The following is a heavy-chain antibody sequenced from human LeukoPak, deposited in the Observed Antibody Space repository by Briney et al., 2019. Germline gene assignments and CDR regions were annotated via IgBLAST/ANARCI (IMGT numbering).Heavy chain of an antibody. CDR2: IYYSGST. V-gene: IGHV4-59*01. J-gene: IGHJ4*02. D-gene: IGHD3-16*01. CDR3: ARSTLGVPLHY. Sequence: PETLSLTCTVSGGSISSYYWSWIRQPPGKGLEWIGYIYYSGSTNYNPSLKSRVTISVDTSKNQFSLKLSSVTAADTAVYYCARSTLGVPLHYWGQGTLVTVSS. CDR1: GGSISSYY.